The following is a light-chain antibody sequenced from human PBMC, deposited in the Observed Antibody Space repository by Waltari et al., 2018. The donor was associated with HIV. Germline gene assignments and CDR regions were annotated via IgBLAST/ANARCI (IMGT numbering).Light chain of an antibody. CDR3: SSQSSSSTV. V-gene: IGLV2-14*01. CDR1: SSDVGGYNY. CDR2: DGS. Sequence: QSALTQPASVSGSPGQSITLSCTGTSSDVGGYNYVSWYQQHPGKAPKLMIYDGSKRPSGVANRVTGSKAGNPAALTIAGLQAEDEADYYCSSQSSSSTVFGGGTKLTVL. J-gene: IGLJ2*01.